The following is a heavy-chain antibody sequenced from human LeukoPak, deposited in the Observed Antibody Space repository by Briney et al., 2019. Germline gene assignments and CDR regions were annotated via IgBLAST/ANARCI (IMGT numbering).Heavy chain of an antibody. Sequence: ASVKVSCKASGYTFTSYGISWVRQAPGQGLEWMGWISAYNGNTNYAQKLQGRVTMTTDTSISTAYMELRSLRSDDTAVYYCARDIRYYDILTGYYPPAYYYGMDVWGQGTTVTVSS. D-gene: IGHD3-9*01. CDR3: ARDIRYYDILTGYYPPAYYYGMDV. J-gene: IGHJ6*02. V-gene: IGHV1-18*01. CDR1: GYTFTSYG. CDR2: ISAYNGNT.